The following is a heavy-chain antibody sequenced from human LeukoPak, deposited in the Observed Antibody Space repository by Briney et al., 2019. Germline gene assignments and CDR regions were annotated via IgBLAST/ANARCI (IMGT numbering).Heavy chain of an antibody. CDR2: IWYDGSNK. V-gene: IGHV3-33*08. CDR1: GFTFSNYG. CDR3: ARGRGADYGGNSGYFDY. J-gene: IGHJ4*02. D-gene: IGHD4-23*01. Sequence: GGSLRLSCAASGFTFSNYGMNWVRQAPGKGLEWVAVIWYDGSNKYYADSVKGRFTISRDNPKNTLYVQMNSLRAEDTAVYYCARGRGADYGGNSGYFDYWGQGTLVTVSS.